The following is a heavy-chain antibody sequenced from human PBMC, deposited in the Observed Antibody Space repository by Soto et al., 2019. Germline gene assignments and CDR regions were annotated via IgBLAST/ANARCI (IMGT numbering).Heavy chain of an antibody. CDR2: IWYVGSNK. V-gene: IGHV3-33*01. Sequence: GGSLRLSCAASGFTFSNYGMHWVRQAPGKGLEWVAVIWYVGSNKYYADSVKGRFTISRDNSKNTLYLQMNSLRAEDTAVYYCARDDIPGRAVAIYGMDVWGQGTTVTVSS. CDR3: ARDDIPGRAVAIYGMDV. J-gene: IGHJ6*02. D-gene: IGHD6-19*01. CDR1: GFTFSNYG.